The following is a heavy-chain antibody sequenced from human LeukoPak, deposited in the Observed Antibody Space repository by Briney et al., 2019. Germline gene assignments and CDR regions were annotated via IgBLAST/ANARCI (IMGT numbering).Heavy chain of an antibody. V-gene: IGHV3-23*05. CDR2: IDIYSTKT. D-gene: IGHD1-1*01. J-gene: IGHJ4*01. CDR3: ARDWKADF. CDR1: GFTFSTYA. Sequence: PGGSLRLSCATSGFTFSTYAMTWVRQAPGKGLEWVSAIDIYSTKTNYADSVKGRFTISRDNSKNTLYLQMNSLRGEDTAIYYCARDWKADFRGHGTLVTVSS.